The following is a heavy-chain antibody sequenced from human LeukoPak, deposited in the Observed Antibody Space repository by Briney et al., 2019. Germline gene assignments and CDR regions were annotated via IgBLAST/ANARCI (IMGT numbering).Heavy chain of an antibody. J-gene: IGHJ4*02. Sequence: SETLSLTCTVSGGSISSYYWSWIRQPPGKGLEWIGYIYYSGSTNYNPSLKSRVTISVDTSKNQFSLKLSSVTAADTAVYYCASSGYYFDYWGQGTLVTVSS. V-gene: IGHV4-59*12. D-gene: IGHD3-22*01. CDR3: ASSGYYFDY. CDR2: IYYSGST. CDR1: GGSISSYY.